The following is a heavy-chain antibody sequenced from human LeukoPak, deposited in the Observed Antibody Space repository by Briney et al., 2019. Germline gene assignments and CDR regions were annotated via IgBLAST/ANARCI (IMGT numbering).Heavy chain of an antibody. V-gene: IGHV3-30*18. D-gene: IGHD6-19*01. Sequence: PGGSLRLSCAASGFTFSNYGMHWVRQAPGKGLDWVAVISYDGNNGYYADSVKGRFTISRDNSKNTLHLQMNSLRAEDTALYYCAKEYSSGWNDFWGQGTLVTVSS. J-gene: IGHJ4*02. CDR1: GFTFSNYG. CDR3: AKEYSSGWNDF. CDR2: ISYDGNNG.